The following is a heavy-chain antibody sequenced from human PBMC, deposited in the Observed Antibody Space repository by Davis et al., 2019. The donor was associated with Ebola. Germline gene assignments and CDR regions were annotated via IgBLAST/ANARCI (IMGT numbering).Heavy chain of an antibody. D-gene: IGHD3-22*01. V-gene: IGHV3-7*01. CDR3: ARVDSSFNWFDP. Sequence: GESLKISCAASGFTLSSYSIHWVRQAPGRGLEWVANIKQDGSERYYVDSVRGRFTISRDNAKNSLYLQMNSLRADDTAVYYCARVDSSFNWFDPWGQGTLVTVSS. J-gene: IGHJ5*02. CDR1: GFTLSSYS. CDR2: IKQDGSER.